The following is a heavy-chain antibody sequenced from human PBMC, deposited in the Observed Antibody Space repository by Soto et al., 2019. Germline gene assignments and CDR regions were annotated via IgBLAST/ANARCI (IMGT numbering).Heavy chain of an antibody. CDR3: AKDLLRPGRAYGMDV. CDR1: GFTFSTYG. Sequence: HPGGSLRLSCAASGFTFSTYGMHWVRQAPGKGLEWVAVISYDGSNKYYADSVKGRFTISRDNSKNTLYLQMNSLRPEDTAVYYCAKDLLRPGRAYGMDVWGQGTTVTVSS. J-gene: IGHJ6*02. V-gene: IGHV3-30*18. D-gene: IGHD6-25*01. CDR2: ISYDGSNK.